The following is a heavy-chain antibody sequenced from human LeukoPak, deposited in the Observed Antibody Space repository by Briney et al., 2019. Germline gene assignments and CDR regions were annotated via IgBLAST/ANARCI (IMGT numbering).Heavy chain of an antibody. Sequence: SETLSLTCTVSGYSINSAYYWGWIRQPPGKGLEWIGSMYHSGSTYYNPSLQSRVTISVDTSKNQFSLKLSSVTAADTAVYYCAREGSSGYYPWFHPWGQGTLVTVSS. V-gene: IGHV4-38-2*02. CDR1: GYSINSAYY. D-gene: IGHD3-22*01. CDR3: AREGSSGYYPWFHP. CDR2: MYHSGST. J-gene: IGHJ5*02.